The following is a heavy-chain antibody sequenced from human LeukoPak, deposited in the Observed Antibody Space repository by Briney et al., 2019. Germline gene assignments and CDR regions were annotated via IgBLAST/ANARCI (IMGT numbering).Heavy chain of an antibody. V-gene: IGHV3-30-3*01. CDR2: ISYDGSNK. CDR1: GFTFSSYA. Sequence: PGGSLRLSCAASGFTFSSYAMSWVRQAPGKGLEWVAVISYDGSNKYYADSVKGRFTISRDNSKNTLYLQMNSLRAEDTAVYYCARARGYCGGDCSNWFDPWGQGTLVTVSS. J-gene: IGHJ5*02. D-gene: IGHD2-21*02. CDR3: ARARGYCGGDCSNWFDP.